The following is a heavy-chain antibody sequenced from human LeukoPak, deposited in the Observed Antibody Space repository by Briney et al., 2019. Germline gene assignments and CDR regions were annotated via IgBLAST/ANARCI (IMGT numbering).Heavy chain of an antibody. Sequence: PGGSLRLSCAASGFSLSNYGMTWIRQAPGKGLEWVSAISAVVTSTYYSDSVKGRFTISRDNSKNTLYLQMNSLRVDDTAVYYCAKDSPVATYWGQGTLVTGSS. J-gene: IGHJ4*02. CDR1: GFSLSNYG. CDR3: AKDSPVATY. CDR2: ISAVVTST. V-gene: IGHV3-23*01. D-gene: IGHD4-23*01.